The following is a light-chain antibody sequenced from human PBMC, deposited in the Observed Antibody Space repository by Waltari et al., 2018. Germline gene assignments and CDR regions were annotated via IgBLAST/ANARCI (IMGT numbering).Light chain of an antibody. J-gene: IGLJ3*02. Sequence: QSALTQPASLSGSSGQSITISCTGTSSDVGNYNLVSWYQQYPGKAPKVMIYDDNRRCSGVYGRCSVSKSGNTASLTSSGVQAADEAVYYCCSYAGSYTWVFGGGTKLTVL. CDR2: DDN. CDR3: CSYAGSYTWV. CDR1: SSDVGNYNL. V-gene: IGLV2-23*01.